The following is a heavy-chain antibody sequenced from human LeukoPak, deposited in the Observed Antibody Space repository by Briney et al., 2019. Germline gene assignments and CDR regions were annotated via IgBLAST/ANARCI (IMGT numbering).Heavy chain of an antibody. J-gene: IGHJ4*02. CDR1: EFTFSSYA. Sequence: GRSLRLSCAASEFTFSSYAMHWVRQAPGKGLEWVAVISSDGSNKYYADSVKGRFTISRDNSKSTLYLQMDSLRADDTAVYYCARASTPGFGLSGFDYWGQGTLVTVSS. CDR3: ARASTPGFGLSGFDY. V-gene: IGHV3-30-3*01. D-gene: IGHD5/OR15-5a*01. CDR2: ISSDGSNK.